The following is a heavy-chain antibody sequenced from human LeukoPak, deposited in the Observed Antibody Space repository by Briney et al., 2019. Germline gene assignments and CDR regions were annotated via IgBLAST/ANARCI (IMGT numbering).Heavy chain of an antibody. CDR1: GFTFSSYA. J-gene: IGHJ6*02. Sequence: GGSLRLSCAASGFTFSSYAMHWVRQAPGKGLEWVAFISYDGNKKYYADSVKGRFTISRDNSQNTLFLQMNSLRAEDTAVYFCANDAAQQQLSNLFYGMDVWGQGTTVTVSS. CDR3: ANDAAQQQLSNLFYGMDV. CDR2: ISYDGNKK. V-gene: IGHV3-30-3*02. D-gene: IGHD6-13*01.